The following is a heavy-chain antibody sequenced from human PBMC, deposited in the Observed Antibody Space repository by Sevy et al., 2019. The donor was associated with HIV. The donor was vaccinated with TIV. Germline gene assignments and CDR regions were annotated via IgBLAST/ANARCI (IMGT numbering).Heavy chain of an antibody. Sequence: ASVKFSCKPSGDTFTNDYMHWVRQAPGQGLEWMGIIDPSAGNASYAEKFQGRVTMAWDTSTSKLYMDLSSLRSEDTAVYYCVRADPAQHFDSWGQGTLVTVSS. CDR1: GDTFTNDY. CDR2: IDPSAGNA. V-gene: IGHV1-46*01. CDR3: VRADPAQHFDS. J-gene: IGHJ4*02.